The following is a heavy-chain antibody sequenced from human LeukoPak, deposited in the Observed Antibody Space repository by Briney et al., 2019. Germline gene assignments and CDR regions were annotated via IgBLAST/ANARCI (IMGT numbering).Heavy chain of an antibody. CDR1: GFTFSNYN. V-gene: IGHV3-48*01. J-gene: IGHJ4*02. CDR3: ARGVMGVATPFFDC. CDR2: ISSSSSTI. Sequence: GGSLRLSCAASGFTFSNYNMNWVRQAPGKGLEWVSYISSSSSTIYYADSVKGRFTISRDNAKNSLYLQMNSLSAEDTAVYYCARGVMGVATPFFDCWGQGTLVTVSS. D-gene: IGHD5-12*01.